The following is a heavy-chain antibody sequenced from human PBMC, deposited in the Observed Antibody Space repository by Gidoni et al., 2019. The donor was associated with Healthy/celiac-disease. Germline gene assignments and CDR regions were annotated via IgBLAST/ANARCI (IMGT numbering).Heavy chain of an antibody. CDR1: GFPFADYG. CDR3: ARTSGGYGSGSYVYYYYYMDV. J-gene: IGHJ6*03. D-gene: IGHD3-10*01. V-gene: IGHV3-20*04. Sequence: EVQLVESGGGVVRPGGSLRLSCSASGFPFADYGMSRVRQASGKVLGWVSGINWNGGSTGYADSVKGRFTISRENAKNSLYLQRNSLRAEDTALYYCARTSGGYGSGSYVYYYYYMDVWGKGTTVTVSS. CDR2: INWNGGST.